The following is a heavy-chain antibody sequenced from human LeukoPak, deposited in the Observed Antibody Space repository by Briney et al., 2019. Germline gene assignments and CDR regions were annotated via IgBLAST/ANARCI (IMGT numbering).Heavy chain of an antibody. CDR1: GFTFSSYA. V-gene: IGHV3-64D*06. CDR3: VSSYSGYAEARARRKVSHHKTIEVTFNY. CDR2: ISSNGGST. D-gene: IGHD5-12*01. J-gene: IGHJ4*02. Sequence: QTGGSLRLSCSASGFTFSSYAMHWVRQAPGKGLEYVSAISSNGGSTYYADSVKGRFTISRDNSKNTLYLQMSSLRAEDTAVYYCVSSYSGYAEARARRKVSHHKTIEVTFNYWGQGTLVTVSS.